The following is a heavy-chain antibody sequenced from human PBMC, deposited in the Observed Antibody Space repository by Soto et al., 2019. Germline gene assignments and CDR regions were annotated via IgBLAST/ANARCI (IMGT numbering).Heavy chain of an antibody. Sequence: PSETLSLTCTVSGGSISSSSYYWGWIRQPPGKGLEWIGSIYYSGSTYYNPSLKSRVTISVDTSKNQFSLKLSSVTAADTAVYYCARQRQLVVYYGMDVWGQGTTVTVSS. D-gene: IGHD6-6*01. CDR1: GGSISSSSYY. CDR3: ARQRQLVVYYGMDV. V-gene: IGHV4-39*01. CDR2: IYYSGST. J-gene: IGHJ6*02.